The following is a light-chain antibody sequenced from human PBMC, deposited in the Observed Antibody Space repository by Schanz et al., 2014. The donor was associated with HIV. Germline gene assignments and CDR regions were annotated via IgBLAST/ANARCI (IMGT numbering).Light chain of an antibody. J-gene: IGLJ3*02. CDR1: SGSIGTNL. Sequence: NFMLTQPHSVSESPGKTITISCTRSSGSIGTNLVQWYQHRPGSAPTVVIYENNHRPSGVPDRFSGSIDISSNSASLTISGLKTEDEADYYCQSSDRYNGKVFGGGTKLTVL. CDR2: ENN. V-gene: IGLV6-57*03. CDR3: QSSDRYNGKV.